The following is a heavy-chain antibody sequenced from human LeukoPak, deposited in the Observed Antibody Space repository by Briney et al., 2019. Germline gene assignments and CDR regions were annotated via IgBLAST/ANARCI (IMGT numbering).Heavy chain of an antibody. D-gene: IGHD6-13*01. CDR2: INHSGST. Sequence: SETLSLTCAVYGGSFSGYYWSWIRQPPGKGLEWIGDINHSGSTNYNPSLKSRVTISVDTSKNQFSLKLSSVTAEDTAVYYCARAQGYSSSWYLSVFYYFDYWGQGTLVTVSS. CDR3: ARAQGYSSSWYLSVFYYFDY. CDR1: GGSFSGYY. V-gene: IGHV4-34*01. J-gene: IGHJ4*02.